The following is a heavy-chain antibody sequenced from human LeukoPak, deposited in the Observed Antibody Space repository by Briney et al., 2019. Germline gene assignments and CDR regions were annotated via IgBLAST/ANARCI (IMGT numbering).Heavy chain of an antibody. CDR3: ARGLALTENYFDY. V-gene: IGHV1-18*01. Sequence: GASVKVSCKASGYTLTSYDISWVRQAPGQALEWMGWISAYNGNTNYAQKLQGRVTMTTDTSTSTAYVELRSLRSDDTAVYYCARGLALTENYFDYWGQGTLVTVSS. CDR2: ISAYNGNT. D-gene: IGHD3-9*01. CDR1: GYTLTSYD. J-gene: IGHJ4*02.